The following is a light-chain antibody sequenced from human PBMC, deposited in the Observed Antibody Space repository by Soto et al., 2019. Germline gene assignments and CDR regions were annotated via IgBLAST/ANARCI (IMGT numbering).Light chain of an antibody. V-gene: IGKV3-20*01. Sequence: VGWTQSSGTLSLSPGARAAGSGRASQCVSSSYLAWYQQKPGQAPRLLIYGASRRATGNPGRFSGSVSGTDFARTVSRLQRAGFPLYFCKQIDRAPLQIFGPGTQLEIK. J-gene: IGKJ5*01. CDR2: GAS. CDR1: QCVSSSY. CDR3: KQIDRAPLQI.